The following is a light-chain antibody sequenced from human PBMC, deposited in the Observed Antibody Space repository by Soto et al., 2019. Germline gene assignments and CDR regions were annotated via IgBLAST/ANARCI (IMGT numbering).Light chain of an antibody. V-gene: IGKV1-27*01. CDR1: QGISNY. CDR3: QHYHSPPFT. J-gene: IGKJ3*01. CDR2: AAS. Sequence: DIQMTQSPSSLSAFVGDSVTFTCRASQGISNYLAWYHQKPGKVPKLLVYAASTLHSQVPSRISGSGSGTEFTLTIRSLQPEDVGTYYCQHYHSPPFTFGPRTKLEIK.